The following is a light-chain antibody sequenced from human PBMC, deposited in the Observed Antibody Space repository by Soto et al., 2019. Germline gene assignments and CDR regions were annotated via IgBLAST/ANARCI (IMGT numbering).Light chain of an antibody. CDR1: SRDIAGYNY. CDR2: EVT. V-gene: IGLV2-14*01. J-gene: IGLJ3*02. CDR3: SSYTTSSTRV. Sequence: QSALTQPASVSGSPGQSVTISCTGTSRDIAGYNYISWFQQHPGKAPKLLIYEVTARPSGVSNRFSGSKSGNTASLTISGLQAEDEADYYCSSYTTSSTRVFGGGTKLTVL.